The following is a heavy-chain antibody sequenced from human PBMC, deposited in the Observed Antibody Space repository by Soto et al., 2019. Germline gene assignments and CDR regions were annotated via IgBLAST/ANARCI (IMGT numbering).Heavy chain of an antibody. V-gene: IGHV3-30*18. CDR3: AKDPPQRDIAAAGIEVEYFQH. CDR2: ISYDGSNK. D-gene: IGHD6-13*01. J-gene: IGHJ1*01. CDR1: GFTFCSYG. Sequence: QVQLVESGGGVVQPGRSLRLSCAASGFTFCSYGMHWVRQAPGKGLEWVAVISYDGSNKYYADSVKGRFTISRDNSKNSLYLQMNSLIAEDTAVYYCAKDPPQRDIAAAGIEVEYFQHWGQGTLVTVSS.